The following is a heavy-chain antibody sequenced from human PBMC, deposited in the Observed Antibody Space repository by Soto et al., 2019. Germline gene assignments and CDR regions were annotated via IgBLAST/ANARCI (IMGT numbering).Heavy chain of an antibody. CDR2: ITYTGVST. CDR1: GFSFDDYA. V-gene: IGHV3-23*01. J-gene: IGHJ4*02. D-gene: IGHD6-13*01. CDR3: AKASVWYPYFDS. Sequence: GGSLRLSCTASGFSFDDYAMSWVRQAPGKGLEWVSSITYTGVSTYYADSVKGRFTISRDNSKDTLYLQMNSLRAEDTAIYYCAKASVWYPYFDSWGQGTLVTVSS.